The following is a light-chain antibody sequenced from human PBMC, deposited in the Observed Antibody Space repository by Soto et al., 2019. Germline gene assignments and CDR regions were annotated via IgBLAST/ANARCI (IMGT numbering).Light chain of an antibody. V-gene: IGKV3-20*01. Sequence: EIGLTQSPGTLSLSPGERATLSCRPSQSVSSTYLAWYQQKPGQAPRLLIYGASSRATGIPDRFSGSGSGTDFTLTISRLGPEDYAVYYCQQYGRSPPTFGQGTKVDIK. CDR2: GAS. J-gene: IGKJ1*01. CDR1: QSVSSTY. CDR3: QQYGRSPPT.